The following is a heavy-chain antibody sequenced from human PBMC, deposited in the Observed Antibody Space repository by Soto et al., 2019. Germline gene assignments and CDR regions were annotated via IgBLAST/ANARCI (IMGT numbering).Heavy chain of an antibody. D-gene: IGHD2-21*02. Sequence: SETLSLTCSFSGGSITSNTFYWGWIRQSPGRGLELIGSVLQSGSTYYNPSLKSRLSISLDTSKNHFSLRLNSVTAADTAVYYCDAVTAIRPSLYSRGHGVLVTVSS. CDR2: VLQSGST. V-gene: IGHV4-39*01. CDR1: GGSITSNTFY. J-gene: IGHJ5*01. CDR3: DAVTAIRPSLYS.